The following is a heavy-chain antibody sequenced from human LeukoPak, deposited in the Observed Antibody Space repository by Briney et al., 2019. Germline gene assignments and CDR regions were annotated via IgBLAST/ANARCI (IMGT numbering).Heavy chain of an antibody. V-gene: IGHV1-2*02. CDR1: GYTFTGYY. D-gene: IGHD2-15*01. CDR2: INPNSGGT. J-gene: IGHJ6*02. CDR3: ARDVVVAANPAGYYYYGMDV. Sequence: ASVKVSCKASGYTFTGYYMHWVRQAPGQGLEWMGWINPNSGGTNYAQKFQGRVTMTRDTSISTAYMELSRLRSDDTAVYYCARDVVVAANPAGYYYYGMDVWGQGTTVTVSS.